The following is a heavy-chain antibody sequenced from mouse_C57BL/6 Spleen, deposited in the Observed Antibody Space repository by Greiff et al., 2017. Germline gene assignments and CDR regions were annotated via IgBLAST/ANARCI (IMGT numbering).Heavy chain of an antibody. D-gene: IGHD1-1*01. CDR1: GYTFTDYY. Sequence: EVQLQQSGPELVKPGASVKISCKASGYTFTDYYMNWVKQSHGKSLEWIGDINPNNGGTSYNQKFKGKATLTVDKSSSTAYMELRSLTSEDSAVYYCAGGVVNFDYWGQGTTLTVSS. V-gene: IGHV1-26*01. J-gene: IGHJ2*01. CDR2: INPNNGGT. CDR3: AGGVVNFDY.